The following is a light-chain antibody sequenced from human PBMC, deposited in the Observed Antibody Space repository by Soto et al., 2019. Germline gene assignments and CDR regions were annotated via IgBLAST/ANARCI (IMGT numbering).Light chain of an antibody. V-gene: IGLV1-40*01. Sequence: QSVLTQPPSVSGAPGQRVTISCTGSSSNIGAGYDVHWYQQLPGTAPKLLIYGNSNRPSGVPDRFSGSKSGTSASLAITGLQAEDEGDYHCCSYAGSNVFVFGTGTKVTVL. CDR2: GNS. CDR1: SSNIGAGYD. CDR3: CSYAGSNVFV. J-gene: IGLJ1*01.